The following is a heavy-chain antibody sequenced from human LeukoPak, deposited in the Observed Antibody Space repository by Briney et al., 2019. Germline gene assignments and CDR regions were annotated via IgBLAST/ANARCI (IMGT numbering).Heavy chain of an antibody. CDR2: ISYDGSNK. CDR1: GFTFSTYW. V-gene: IGHV3-30*18. Sequence: GGSLRLSCSASGFTFSTYWMSWVRQAPGKGLEWVAVISYDGSNKYYADSVKGRFTISRDNSKNTLYLQMNSLRAEDTAVYYCAKNRGSTSSGMDVWGQGTTVTVSS. D-gene: IGHD2-2*01. CDR3: AKNRGSTSSGMDV. J-gene: IGHJ6*02.